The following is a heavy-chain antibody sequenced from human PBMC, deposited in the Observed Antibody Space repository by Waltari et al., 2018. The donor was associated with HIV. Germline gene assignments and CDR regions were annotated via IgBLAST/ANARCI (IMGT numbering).Heavy chain of an antibody. Sequence: QVQLQQFGAGLLKPSETLFLTCGVYGGSFSGYYWSWIRQPPTQGLEWIVEISHSGSTNYNPSLKSRVIISVDTSKNQFSLKLNSVTAADTAVYFCASAPPYSFGSGSPRKYFLFWGQGTLVTVSS. J-gene: IGHJ4*02. CDR1: GGSFSGYY. V-gene: IGHV4-34*02. CDR3: ASAPPYSFGSGSPRKYFLF. CDR2: ISHSGST. D-gene: IGHD3-10*01.